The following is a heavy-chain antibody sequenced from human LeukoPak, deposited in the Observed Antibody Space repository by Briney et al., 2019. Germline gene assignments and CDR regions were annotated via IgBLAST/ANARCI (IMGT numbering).Heavy chain of an antibody. CDR3: ARRGGIVVPAAIDY. J-gene: IGHJ4*02. CDR2: IYYSGST. V-gene: IGHV4-39*01. D-gene: IGHD2-2*01. Sequence: PSETLSLTCTVSGGSISSSSYYWGWIRQPPGKGLEWIGSIYYSGSTYYNPSLKSRVTISVDTSKNQFFLKLSSVTAADTAVYYCARRGGIVVPAAIDYWGQGTLVTVSS. CDR1: GGSISSSSYY.